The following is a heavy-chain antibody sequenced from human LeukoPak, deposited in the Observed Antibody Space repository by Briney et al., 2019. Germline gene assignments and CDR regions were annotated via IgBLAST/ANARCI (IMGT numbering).Heavy chain of an antibody. Sequence: ASVKVSCKASGYTFTSYDINWVRQATGQGLEWMGWMNPNSGNTGYAQKFQGRVTMTRNTSISTAYMELSSLRSEDTAVYYCARASLYSSSWYVYYFDYWGQGTLVTVSS. D-gene: IGHD6-13*01. CDR3: ARASLYSSSWYVYYFDY. CDR2: MNPNSGNT. CDR1: GYTFTSYD. V-gene: IGHV1-8*01. J-gene: IGHJ4*02.